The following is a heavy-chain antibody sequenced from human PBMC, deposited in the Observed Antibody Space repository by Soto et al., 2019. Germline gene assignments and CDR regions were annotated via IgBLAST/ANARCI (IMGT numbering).Heavy chain of an antibody. V-gene: IGHV4-59*08. J-gene: IGHJ6*02. CDR3: VRQGFGRLNGLVDV. D-gene: IGHD3-10*01. Sequence: SETLSLTCTVSDDSSSNYKWSWIRQPPGRRLEWIGYIDSNGGTSYNPSLQSRVTISIDTSTKQIFLKLSSVTAADTAVYYCVRQGFGRLNGLVDVWGQGTTVPVSS. CDR2: IDSNGGT. CDR1: DDSSSNYK.